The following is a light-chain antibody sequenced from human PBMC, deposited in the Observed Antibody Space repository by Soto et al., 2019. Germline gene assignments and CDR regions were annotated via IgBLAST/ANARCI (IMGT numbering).Light chain of an antibody. CDR3: CSYAGSSTWV. J-gene: IGLJ3*02. CDR1: SSDVGSYNL. CDR2: EVS. Sequence: QSALTQPASVSGSPGQSITISCTGTSSDVGSYNLLSWYQQHPGKAPKLMIYEVSKRPPGVSNRFSGSKSGNTASLTISGLQAEDEADYYCCSYAGSSTWVFGGGTQLTVL. V-gene: IGLV2-23*02.